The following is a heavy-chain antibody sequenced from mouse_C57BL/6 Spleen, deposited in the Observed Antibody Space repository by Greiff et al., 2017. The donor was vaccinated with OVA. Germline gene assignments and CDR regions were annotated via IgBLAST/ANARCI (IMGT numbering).Heavy chain of an antibody. CDR3: ARDPLYGNYDYYYAMDY. D-gene: IGHD2-1*01. CDR2: ISDGGSYT. V-gene: IGHV5-4*01. CDR1: GFTFSSYA. J-gene: IGHJ4*01. Sequence: DVMLVESGGGLVKPGGSLKLSCAASGFTFSSYAMSWVRQTPEKRLEWVATISDGGSYTYYPDNVKGRFTISRDNAKNNLYLQMSHLKSEDTAMYYCARDPLYGNYDYYYAMDYWGQGTSVTVSS.